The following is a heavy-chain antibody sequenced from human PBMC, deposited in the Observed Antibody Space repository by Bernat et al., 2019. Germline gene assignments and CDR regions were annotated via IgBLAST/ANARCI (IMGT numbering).Heavy chain of an antibody. CDR1: GFTFSSYG. Sequence: QVQLVESGGGVVQPGRSLRLSCAASGFTFSSYGMHWVRQAPGKGLEWVAVIWYDGSNKYYADSVKGRFTISRDNAKNSLYLQMNSLRAEDTGVYYWARDEDFHGDYELDPWGQGTLVTVSS. D-gene: IGHD4-17*01. CDR3: ARDEDFHGDYELDP. J-gene: IGHJ5*02. V-gene: IGHV3-33*01. CDR2: IWYDGSNK.